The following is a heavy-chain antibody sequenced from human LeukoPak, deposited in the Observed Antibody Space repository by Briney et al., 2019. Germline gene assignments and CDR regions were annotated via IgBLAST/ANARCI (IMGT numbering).Heavy chain of an antibody. J-gene: IGHJ3*02. Sequence: GGSLRLSCAASGFTFNDYAMSWVRQAPGKGLEWVSAISGSGGSTYYADSVKGRFTISRDNSKNTLYLQMNSLRAEDTAVYYCAKDRGGYCSSTSCYLDAFDIWGQGTMVTVSS. D-gene: IGHD2-2*01. CDR2: ISGSGGST. CDR3: AKDRGGYCSSTSCYLDAFDI. CDR1: GFTFNDYA. V-gene: IGHV3-23*01.